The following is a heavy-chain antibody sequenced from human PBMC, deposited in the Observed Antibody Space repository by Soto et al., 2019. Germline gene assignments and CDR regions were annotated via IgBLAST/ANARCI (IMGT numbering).Heavy chain of an antibody. J-gene: IGHJ4*02. D-gene: IGHD6-19*01. CDR2: IIPTLGTP. CDR3: ARVGLGAYDY. Sequence: QVQLVQSGAEVKKPGSSVKVSCKASGGSFSNFAFNWMRQAPGQGLEWMGGIIPTLGTPHYAQKFLGRVTITADESTRTVYMEMSSLTVEETVVYYCARVGLGAYDYWGQGTLVIVSS. CDR1: GGSFSNFA. V-gene: IGHV1-69*01.